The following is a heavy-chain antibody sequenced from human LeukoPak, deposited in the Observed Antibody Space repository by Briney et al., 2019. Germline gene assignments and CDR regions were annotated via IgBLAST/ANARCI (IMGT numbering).Heavy chain of an antibody. CDR3: AKDRYCSSNSCHSYYYGLDV. D-gene: IGHD2-2*01. CDR2: ISSSGGST. J-gene: IGHJ6*02. V-gene: IGHV3-23*01. CDR1: GFTFRDYY. Sequence: PGGSLRLSCVASGFTFRDYYMSWIRRAPGKGLEWVSAISSSGGSTYYADSVKGRFTISRDNSKNTLYLQMNSLRAEDTAVYYCAKDRYCSSNSCHSYYYGLDVWGQGTTVTVSS.